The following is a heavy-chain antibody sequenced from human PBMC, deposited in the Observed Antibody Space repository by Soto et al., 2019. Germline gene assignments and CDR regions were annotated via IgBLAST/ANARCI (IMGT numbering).Heavy chain of an antibody. D-gene: IGHD3-10*01. Sequence: PSETLSLTCAVYGESFSGYYWYWIRQPPGKGLEWIGEMLPSGSTDYNPSLESRVTISVDTSKNHFSLKLSSVTAADTAVYYCARGYYYGSGSQINYYYGMDVWGQGTTVTVSS. J-gene: IGHJ6*02. CDR1: GESFSGYY. V-gene: IGHV4-34*12. CDR3: ARGYYYGSGSQINYYYGMDV. CDR2: MLPSGST.